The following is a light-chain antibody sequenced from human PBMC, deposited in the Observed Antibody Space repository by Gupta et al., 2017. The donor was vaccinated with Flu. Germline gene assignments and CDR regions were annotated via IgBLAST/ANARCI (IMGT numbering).Light chain of an antibody. CDR2: GAS. V-gene: IGKV3-15*01. J-gene: IGKJ4*01. CDR3: RQYNNWPPLT. CDR1: QSVSIN. Sequence: EIVMTHSPANLSVSLGERATLSCRTGQSVSINLTCYQQKPGQAPRLLIYGASTTATGIPARFSGSGSGTEFTLTISSLQSEDFAVYYCRQYNNWPPLTFGGGTKVEIK.